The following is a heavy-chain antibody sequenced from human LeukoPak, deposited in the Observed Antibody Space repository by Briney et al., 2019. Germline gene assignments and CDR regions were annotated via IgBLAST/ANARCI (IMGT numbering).Heavy chain of an antibody. Sequence: PGGSLRLSCAASGFTFDDYGMSWVRPAPGKGMEWVSGINWNGGSTGYADSVKGRFTISRDNAKNSLYLQMYSLRAGDTALYYCARERTYYYDSNPDYFDYWGQGTLVTVSS. CDR3: ARERTYYYDSNPDYFDY. D-gene: IGHD3-22*01. CDR2: INWNGGST. J-gene: IGHJ4*02. V-gene: IGHV3-20*04. CDR1: GFTFDDYG.